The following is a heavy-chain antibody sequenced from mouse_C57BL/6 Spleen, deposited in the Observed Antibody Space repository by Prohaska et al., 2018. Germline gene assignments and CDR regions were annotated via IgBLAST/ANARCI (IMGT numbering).Heavy chain of an antibody. CDR1: GFSLSTFGMC. Sequence: QVTLKESGPGILQPSPTLRLTCSFSGFSLSTFGMCVGWIRQPSGKGLEWLAHIWWDDGKDDNPALKSRLTISKDTSKNQVLLKIAKVETADTATYYCARIAPYDYGSSYAMDYWGQGTSVTVSS. J-gene: IGHJ4*01. V-gene: IGHV8-8*01. CDR3: ARIAPYDYGSSYAMDY. CDR2: IWWDDGK. D-gene: IGHD1-1*01.